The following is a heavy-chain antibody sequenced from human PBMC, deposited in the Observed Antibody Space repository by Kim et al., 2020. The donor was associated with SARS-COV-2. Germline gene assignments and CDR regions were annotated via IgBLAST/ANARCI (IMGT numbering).Heavy chain of an antibody. CDR2: ISDISRTI. Sequence: GGSLRLSCAASGFSFSVYNMNWVRQAPGKGLEWISYISDISRTIYYADSVKGRFTISRDNAKNSLYLQVTSLRDEDTAVYYCARGGLGDYYYYYMDVWGKGTTVTVS. J-gene: IGHJ6*03. V-gene: IGHV3-48*02. CDR1: GFSFSVYN. CDR3: ARGGLGDYYYYYMDV.